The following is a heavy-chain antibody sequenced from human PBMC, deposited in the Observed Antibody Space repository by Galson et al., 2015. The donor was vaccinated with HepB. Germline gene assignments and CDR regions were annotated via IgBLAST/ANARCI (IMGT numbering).Heavy chain of an antibody. V-gene: IGHV1-3*01. CDR2: INAGNGNT. D-gene: IGHD2-2*02. CDR3: ARDPDCSSTSCYTRADYGMDV. J-gene: IGHJ6*02. CDR1: GYTFTSYA. Sequence: SVKVSCKASGYTFTSYAMHWVRQAPGQRLEWMGWINAGNGNTKYSQKFQGRVTITRDTSASTAYMELSSLRSEDTAVYYCARDPDCSSTSCYTRADYGMDVWGQGTTVTVSS.